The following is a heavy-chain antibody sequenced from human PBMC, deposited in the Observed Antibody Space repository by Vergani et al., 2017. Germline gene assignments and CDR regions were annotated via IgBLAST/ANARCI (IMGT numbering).Heavy chain of an antibody. CDR1: GGSISSGSYY. D-gene: IGHD6-13*01. Sequence: QVQLQESGPGLVKPSQTLSLTCTVSGGSISSGSYYCSWIRQPAGKGLEWIGRIYTSGSTNYNPSLKSRVTISVDTSKNQFSLKLSSVTAADTAVYYCARNFGSSWYTNGMDVWGQGTTVTVSS. V-gene: IGHV4-61*02. CDR2: IYTSGST. CDR3: ARNFGSSWYTNGMDV. J-gene: IGHJ6*02.